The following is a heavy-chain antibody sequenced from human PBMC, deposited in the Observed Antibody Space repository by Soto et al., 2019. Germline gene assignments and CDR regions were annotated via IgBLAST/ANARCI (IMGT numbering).Heavy chain of an antibody. J-gene: IGHJ6*02. CDR3: ARGGYYDSSGARNYHYYGMDV. V-gene: IGHV1-18*01. Sequence: ASVKVSCKASGYSFSSYGITWVRQAPGQGLEWLVWISPYNDDTKYAQRLQGRVTMTTDTSTRTAYMDIRGLRSDDTAIYYCARGGYYDSSGARNYHYYGMDVWG. D-gene: IGHD3-22*01. CDR2: ISPYNDDT. CDR1: GYSFSSYG.